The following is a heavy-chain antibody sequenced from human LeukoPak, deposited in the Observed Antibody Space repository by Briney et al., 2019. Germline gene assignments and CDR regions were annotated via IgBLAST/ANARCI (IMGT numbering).Heavy chain of an antibody. J-gene: IGHJ5*02. D-gene: IGHD6-19*01. V-gene: IGHV1-18*01. CDR3: ASFTVAGTGDNWFDP. CDR2: ISAYNGNT. CDR1: GYTFTSYG. Sequence: ASVKVSCKASGYTFTSYGISWVRQAPGQGLEWMGWISAYNGNTNYAQKLQGRVTMTTDTSTSTAYMELRSLRSDDTAVYYCASFTVAGTGDNWFDPWGQGTLVTVSS.